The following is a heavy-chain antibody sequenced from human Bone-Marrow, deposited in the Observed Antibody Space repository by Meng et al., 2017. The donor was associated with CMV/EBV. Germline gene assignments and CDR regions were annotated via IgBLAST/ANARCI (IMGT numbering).Heavy chain of an antibody. V-gene: IGHV3-74*01. CDR3: ARSQYSGSRSDY. Sequence: GGSLRLSCAASGFTFSSYWMHWVRQAPGKGLVWVSRINSDGSSTSYADSVKGRVTISRDNAKNTLYLQMNSLRAEDTAVYYCARSQYSGSRSDYWGQGPLVTFYS. CDR1: GFTFSSYW. J-gene: IGHJ4*02. D-gene: IGHD5-12*01. CDR2: INSDGSST.